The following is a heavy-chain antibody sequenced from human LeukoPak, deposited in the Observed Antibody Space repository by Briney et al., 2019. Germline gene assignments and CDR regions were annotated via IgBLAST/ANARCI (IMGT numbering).Heavy chain of an antibody. V-gene: IGHV4-39*01. J-gene: IGHJ1*01. Sequence: SETLSLTCTVSGGSISSSRNYWGWIRQPPGKRLEWIGSIHYSGSTYYSPSLKSRVTISVGMSKNQFSLKLTSVTAADTAVYYCARQGSNWYFEYFQHWGQGTLVTVSS. CDR1: GGSISSSRNY. CDR3: ARQGSNWYFEYFQH. CDR2: IHYSGST. D-gene: IGHD4-11*01.